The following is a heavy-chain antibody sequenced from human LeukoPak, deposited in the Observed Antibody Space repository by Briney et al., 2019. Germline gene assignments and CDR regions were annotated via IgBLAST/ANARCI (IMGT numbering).Heavy chain of an antibody. Sequence: SETLSLTCTVSGGSISSGSYYWSWIRQPAGKGLEWTGRIYTSGSTNYNPSLKSRVTISVDTSKNQFSLKLSSVTAADTAVYYCAGTPYYDFWSGYYHYWYFDLWGRGALVTVSS. D-gene: IGHD3-3*01. CDR2: IYTSGST. CDR1: GGSISSGSYY. CDR3: AGTPYYDFWSGYYHYWYFDL. J-gene: IGHJ2*01. V-gene: IGHV4-61*02.